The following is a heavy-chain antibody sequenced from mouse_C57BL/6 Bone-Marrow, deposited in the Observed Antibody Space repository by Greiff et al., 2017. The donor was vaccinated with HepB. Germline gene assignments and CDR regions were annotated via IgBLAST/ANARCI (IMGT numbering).Heavy chain of an antibody. CDR2: INPGSGGT. D-gene: IGHD3-1*01. Sequence: QVQLKESGAELVRPGTSVKVSCKASGYAFTNYLIEWVKQRPGQGLEWIGVINPGSGGTNYNEKFKGKATLTADKSSSTAYMQLSSLTSEDSAVYFCAREGATRYAMDYWGQGTSVTVSS. V-gene: IGHV1-54*01. J-gene: IGHJ4*01. CDR1: GYAFTNYL. CDR3: AREGATRYAMDY.